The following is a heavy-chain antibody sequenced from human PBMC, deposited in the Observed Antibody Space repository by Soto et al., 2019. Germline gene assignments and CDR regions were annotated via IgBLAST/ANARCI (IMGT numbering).Heavy chain of an antibody. J-gene: IGHJ5*02. CDR1: GFTFSTYA. Sequence: EVQLLESGGGLVQPGGSLRLSCAASGFTFSTYAMSWVRQAPGKGLEWVSAISGSGGSTYHADSVKGRFTISRDSSKNTLYLQMNSLRAEDTAVYYCAKDRAAAATAGNNWFDPWGQGTLVTVSS. CDR2: ISGSGGST. CDR3: AKDRAAAATAGNNWFDP. V-gene: IGHV3-23*01. D-gene: IGHD6-13*01.